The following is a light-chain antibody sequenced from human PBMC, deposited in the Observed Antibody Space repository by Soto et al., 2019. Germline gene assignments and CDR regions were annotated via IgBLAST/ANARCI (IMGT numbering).Light chain of an antibody. CDR2: GAS. CDR3: QQYGSSPRT. CDR1: QSLADNY. V-gene: IGKV3-20*01. J-gene: IGKJ1*01. Sequence: EVVLTQSPGTLSLSPGDRAALSCRASQSLADNYLAWYQQKPGQAPRLLMYGASTRLTGIPDRFSGSGSGTDFTLIISRLEPEDFAVYYCQQYGSSPRTFGQGTKLEIK.